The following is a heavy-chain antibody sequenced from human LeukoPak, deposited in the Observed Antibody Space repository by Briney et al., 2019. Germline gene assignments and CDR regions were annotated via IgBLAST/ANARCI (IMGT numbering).Heavy chain of an antibody. J-gene: IGHJ4*02. V-gene: IGHV3-30*18. CDR3: AKEGTPYASKWYDY. D-gene: IGHD6-13*01. Sequence: GGSLRLSCAASGFTFSTYGMHWVRQAPGKGLEWVAVISYDGSIKYYADSVKGRLTISRDNPKNTLFLQMDSLRAEDTAVYYCAKEGTPYASKWYDYWGQGTLITVSS. CDR1: GFTFSTYG. CDR2: ISYDGSIK.